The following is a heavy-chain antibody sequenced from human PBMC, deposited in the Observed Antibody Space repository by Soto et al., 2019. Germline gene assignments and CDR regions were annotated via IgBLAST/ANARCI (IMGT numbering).Heavy chain of an antibody. V-gene: IGHV1-24*01. Sequence: ASVKGYCTGAGYTLTVLSMHWVRQDHGKGLEWMGGFDPEDGETIYAQKFQGRVTMTEDTSTDTAYMELSSLRSEDTAVYYGATGGPVVVPADAFDIWGQGTMVTLSS. CDR1: GYTLTVLS. CDR2: FDPEDGET. CDR3: ATGGPVVVPADAFDI. D-gene: IGHD3-22*01. J-gene: IGHJ3*02.